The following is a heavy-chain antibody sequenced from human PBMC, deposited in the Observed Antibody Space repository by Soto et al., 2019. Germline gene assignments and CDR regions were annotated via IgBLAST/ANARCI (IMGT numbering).Heavy chain of an antibody. J-gene: IGHJ4*02. CDR1: GFTFSNAW. V-gene: IGHV3-15*01. CDR2: IKSKTDCVTT. CDR3: TAPNGGAVAGNYGTFDY. Sequence: GSLKLACAASGFTFSNAWMSWVRQAPGKGLEWVGLIKSKTDCVTTDYAAPVKGRFTISRDDSKNTLYLQMNSLKTEDTAVYYCTAPNGGAVAGNYGTFDYWGQGTLVSVPS. D-gene: IGHD6-19*01.